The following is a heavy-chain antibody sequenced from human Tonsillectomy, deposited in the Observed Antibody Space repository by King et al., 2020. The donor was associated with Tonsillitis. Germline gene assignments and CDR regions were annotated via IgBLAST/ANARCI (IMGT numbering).Heavy chain of an antibody. Sequence: VQLAQSGGGVVQPGRSLRLSCAASGFGFSRYGMHWVRQAPGTGLEWMGVISYDGTNQNYADSVKGRFTISRDNSKNTLYLQLNSLRPADTAVYYCATDASFFGQTTGLDYWGQGALVTVSS. J-gene: IGHJ4*02. CDR1: GFGFSRYG. CDR2: ISYDGTNQ. D-gene: IGHD3/OR15-3a*01. V-gene: IGHV3-30*03. CDR3: ATDASFFGQTTGLDY.